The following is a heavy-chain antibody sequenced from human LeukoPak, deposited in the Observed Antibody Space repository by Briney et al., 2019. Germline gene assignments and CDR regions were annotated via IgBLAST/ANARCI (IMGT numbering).Heavy chain of an antibody. J-gene: IGHJ4*02. Sequence: GASVTVSCKASGYTFTSYAINWVRQAPGQGLEWMGWISAYNGNTNYAQKLQGRVTMTTDSSTSTAYMDLRSLRSDDTAVYYCARDRGEYSTTWYYFDSWGQGTLVTVSS. D-gene: IGHD6-6*01. V-gene: IGHV1-18*01. CDR1: GYTFTSYA. CDR2: ISAYNGNT. CDR3: ARDRGEYSTTWYYFDS.